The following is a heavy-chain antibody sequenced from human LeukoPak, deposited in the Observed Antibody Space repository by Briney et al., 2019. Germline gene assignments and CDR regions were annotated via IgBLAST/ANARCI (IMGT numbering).Heavy chain of an antibody. CDR3: ARDFIGRYFDWLVTAFYYYYGMDV. CDR2: IKQDGSEK. D-gene: IGHD3-9*01. Sequence: GGSLRLSCAASGFTFSSYWMSWVRQAPGKGLEWVANIKQDGSEKYHVDTVKGRFTISRDNAKNSLYLQMNSLRAEDTAVYYCARDFIGRYFDWLVTAFYYYYGMDVWGQGTTVTVSS. J-gene: IGHJ6*02. V-gene: IGHV3-7*01. CDR1: GFTFSSYW.